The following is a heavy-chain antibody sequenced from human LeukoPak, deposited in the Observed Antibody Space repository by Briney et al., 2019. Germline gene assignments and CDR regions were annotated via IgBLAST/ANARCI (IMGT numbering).Heavy chain of an antibody. D-gene: IGHD3-10*01. CDR2: IYTSGST. CDR3: ARVTYYYGSGSYYFGY. V-gene: IGHV4-4*07. Sequence: PSETLSLTCTVSGGSISSYYWSWIRQPAGKGLEWIGRIYTSGSTNYNPSLKSRVTMSVDTSKNQFSLKLSSVTAADTAVYYCARVTYYYGSGSYYFGYWGQGTLVTVSS. J-gene: IGHJ4*02. CDR1: GGSISSYY.